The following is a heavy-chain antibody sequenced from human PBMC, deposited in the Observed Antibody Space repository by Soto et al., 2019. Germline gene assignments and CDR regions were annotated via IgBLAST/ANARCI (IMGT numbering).Heavy chain of an antibody. CDR1: GFTFSSYM. J-gene: IGHJ5*02. Sequence: GGSLRLSCAASGFTFSSYMMTWVRQAPGKGLEWVSSISGSTDNTYYADSVKGRFTISRDNSKNTLYLQMSSLRAEDTAVYYCARDSSAWPTWGQGALVTVSS. CDR3: ARDSSAWPT. V-gene: IGHV3-23*01. CDR2: ISGSTDNT. D-gene: IGHD6-19*01.